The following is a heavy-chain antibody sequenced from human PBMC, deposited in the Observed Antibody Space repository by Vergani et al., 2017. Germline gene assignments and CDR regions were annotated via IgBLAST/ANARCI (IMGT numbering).Heavy chain of an antibody. V-gene: IGHV5-51*01. J-gene: IGHJ4*02. CDR1: GYSFTRYW. Sequence: EVQLVQSGAEVKKPGESLKISCKGSGYSFTRYWIGWVRQMPEKGLEWMGIIYPDDSDTRYSPSFQGQVTISADKSISTAFLQWDSLKASDTALDYCARHTTYTDSWGQGTLVTVSS. D-gene: IGHD1-1*01. CDR3: ARHTTYTDS. CDR2: IYPDDSDT.